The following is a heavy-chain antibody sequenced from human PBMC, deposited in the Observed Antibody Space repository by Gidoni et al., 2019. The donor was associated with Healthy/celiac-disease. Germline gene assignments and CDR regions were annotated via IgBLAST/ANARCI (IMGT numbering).Heavy chain of an antibody. Sequence: TCGDYYWSWIRQPPGKGLEWIGYIYYSGSTYYNPSLKSRVTISVDTSKNQFSLKLSSVTAADTAVYYCASGLGDYGSGRPLFDYWGQGTLVTVSS. D-gene: IGHD3-10*01. CDR3: ASGLGDYGSGRPLFDY. CDR2: IYYSGST. CDR1: TCGDYY. V-gene: IGHV4-30-4*01. J-gene: IGHJ4*02.